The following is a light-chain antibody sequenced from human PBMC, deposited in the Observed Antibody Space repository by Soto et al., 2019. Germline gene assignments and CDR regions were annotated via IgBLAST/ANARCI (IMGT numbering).Light chain of an antibody. J-gene: IGKJ1*01. CDR3: LQNYRSPWT. Sequence: AIQMTQSPSSLSASVGDRVTITCRASQAIGNDLGWYQQIPGKAPKLLIYAASRLHSGVPSKFSASGSGSDFTLTISSLQPEDFATYYCLQNYRSPWTFGQGTKVQLK. CDR1: QAIGND. V-gene: IGKV1-6*01. CDR2: AAS.